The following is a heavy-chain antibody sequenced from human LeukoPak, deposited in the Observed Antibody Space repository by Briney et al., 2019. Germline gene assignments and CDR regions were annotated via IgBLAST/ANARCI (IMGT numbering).Heavy chain of an antibody. CDR3: ARHEYSGSYYGLSLFGP. CDR1: GGSISSSGYY. V-gene: IGHV4-39*01. J-gene: IGHJ5*01. D-gene: IGHD1-26*01. CDR2: IYYSGST. Sequence: PSETLSLTCTVSGGSISSSGYYWGWIRQPPGKGLEWIASIYYSGSTYYNPSLKSRVTISVDTSKNQLSLKLSSLTAADTAVYNCARHEYSGSYYGLSLFGPWGQGTLVTVSS.